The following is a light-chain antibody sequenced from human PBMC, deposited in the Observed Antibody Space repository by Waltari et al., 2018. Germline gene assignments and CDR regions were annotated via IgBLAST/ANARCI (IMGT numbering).Light chain of an antibody. CDR2: DVS. Sequence: QSALTQPRSVSGSPGQSVTISCTGTSSDVCTYNYVSWYQQHPGKAPRLMTYDVSKRPSGVPYRFSDSKSGNTASLTISGLQAEDEADYYCCSYAGSYTDVFGTGTKVTVL. V-gene: IGLV2-11*01. J-gene: IGLJ1*01. CDR3: CSYAGSYTDV. CDR1: SSDVCTYNY.